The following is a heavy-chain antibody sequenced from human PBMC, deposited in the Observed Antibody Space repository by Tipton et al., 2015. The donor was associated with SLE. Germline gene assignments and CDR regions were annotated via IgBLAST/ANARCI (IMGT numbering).Heavy chain of an antibody. CDR1: GYSFSSHW. J-gene: IGHJ3*02. V-gene: IGHV5-51*03. Sequence: QLVQSGAEVKKPGESLKISCHGSGYSFSSHWIGWVRQLPGKGLEWMGMIYPGDSDTRYSPSFQGQVTIATDKSFSTAYLQWSSLAASDTTMYCCARLTGQLIGDDAFDIWGQGTLVIVS. CDR2: IYPGDSDT. CDR3: ARLTGQLIGDDAFDI. D-gene: IGHD6-13*01.